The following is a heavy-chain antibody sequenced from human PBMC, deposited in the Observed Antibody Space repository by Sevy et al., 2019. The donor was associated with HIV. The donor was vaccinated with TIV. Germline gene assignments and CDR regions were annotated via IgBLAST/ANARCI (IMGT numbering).Heavy chain of an antibody. CDR2: ISSSGGST. D-gene: IGHD3-10*01. V-gene: IGHV3-23*01. CDR1: GFTFSAYA. J-gene: IGHJ1*01. Sequence: GSLILSCAASGFTFSAYAMSWVRQAPGKGLEWVSCISSSGGSTYYADSVKGRFSISRDTSKNTLYLQMNSLRAEDTAVYYCATLRGGLYGSGYFQNWGQGTQVTVSS. CDR3: ATLRGGLYGSGYFQN.